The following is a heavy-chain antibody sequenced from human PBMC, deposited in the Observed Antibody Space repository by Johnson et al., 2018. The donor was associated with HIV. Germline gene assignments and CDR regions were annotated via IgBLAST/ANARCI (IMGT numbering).Heavy chain of an antibody. V-gene: IGHV3-66*02. CDR3: AKDSAAAGRGEAFDI. J-gene: IGHJ3*02. Sequence: VQLVESGGGLVQPGGSLRLSCAASGFTVSSNYMSWVRPAPGQGLDWVSVLCSGGSTYYADSVQGRFTISRDNSKNTLYLQMNSLRAEDTAMYQCAKDSAAAGRGEAFDIWGQGTMVTVSS. CDR2: LCSGGST. CDR1: GFTVSSNY. D-gene: IGHD6-13*01.